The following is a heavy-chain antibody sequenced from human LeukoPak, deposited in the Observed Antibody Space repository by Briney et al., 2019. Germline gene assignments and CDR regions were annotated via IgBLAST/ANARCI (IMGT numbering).Heavy chain of an antibody. Sequence: GGPLRLSCAASGFTVSSNYMSWVRQAPGKGLEWVSVIYSGGSTYYADSVKGRFTISRDNSKNTLYLQMNSLRAEDTAVYYCARDVRSYYYDSSGYDYWGQGTLVTVSS. CDR3: ARDVRSYYYDSSGYDY. V-gene: IGHV3-66*01. CDR1: GFTVSSNY. CDR2: IYSGGST. D-gene: IGHD3-22*01. J-gene: IGHJ4*02.